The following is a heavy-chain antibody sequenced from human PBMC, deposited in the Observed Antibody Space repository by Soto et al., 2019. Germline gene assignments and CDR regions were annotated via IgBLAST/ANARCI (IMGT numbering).Heavy chain of an antibody. CDR3: ARGASSIAAPQRNYYFDY. CDR1: GFTFSSYG. CDR2: IWYDGSNK. J-gene: IGHJ4*02. Sequence: GGSLRLSCAASGFTFSSYGMHWVRQAPGKGLEWVAVIWYDGSNKYYADSVKGRFTISRDNSKNTLYLQMNSLRAEDTAVYYCARGASSIAAPQRNYYFDYWGQGTLVTVSS. D-gene: IGHD6-6*01. V-gene: IGHV3-33*01.